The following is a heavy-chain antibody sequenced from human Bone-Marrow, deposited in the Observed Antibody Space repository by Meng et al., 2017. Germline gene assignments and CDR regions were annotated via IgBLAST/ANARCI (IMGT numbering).Heavy chain of an antibody. V-gene: IGHV3-7*01. CDR3: ARDGTTRMDY. Sequence: GESLKISCAASGFTFSSYWMSWVRQAPGKGLEWVANIKQDGSEKYYVDSVEGRFTISRDNAKNSLYLQMNSLRAEDTAVYYCARDGTTRMDYWGQGTLVTVSS. J-gene: IGHJ4*02. D-gene: IGHD2-15*01. CDR2: IKQDGSEK. CDR1: GFTFSSYW.